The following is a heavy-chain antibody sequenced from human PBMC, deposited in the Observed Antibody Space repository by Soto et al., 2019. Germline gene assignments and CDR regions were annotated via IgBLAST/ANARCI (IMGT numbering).Heavy chain of an antibody. Sequence: TLSLTCTVSGGSITSGGNYWNWIRQHPGKGLEWIGYIFYTGTTRYNSALQSRVSISVDSTKNHFSLKLTSVTAADMAVYYCARDTTLFRVAFPQGLDPWGPGTLVT. D-gene: IGHD3-3*01. CDR3: ARDTTLFRVAFPQGLDP. CDR2: IFYTGTT. J-gene: IGHJ5*02. V-gene: IGHV4-31*03. CDR1: GGSITSGGNY.